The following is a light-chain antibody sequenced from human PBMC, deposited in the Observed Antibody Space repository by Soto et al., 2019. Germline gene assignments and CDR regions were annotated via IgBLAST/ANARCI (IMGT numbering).Light chain of an antibody. CDR1: QSVSSN. CDR3: QQYSSSPVT. J-gene: IGKJ1*01. V-gene: IGKV3-20*01. CDR2: DAS. Sequence: ENVLTQSPATLSLSPGERATLSCRASQSVSSNLAWYQQKPGQAPRLLIYDASKRATGIPDRFSASGSGTDFTLTISRLEPEDFAVYFCQQYSSSPVTFGQGTKVDIK.